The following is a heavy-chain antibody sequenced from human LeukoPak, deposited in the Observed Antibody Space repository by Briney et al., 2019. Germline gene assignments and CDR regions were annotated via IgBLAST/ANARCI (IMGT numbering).Heavy chain of an antibody. J-gene: IGHJ4*02. CDR3: ARDRGYSSSWYYFDY. CDR1: GFTFSSYA. Sequence: GGSLRLSCAASGFTFSSYAMHWVRQAPGKGLEWVAVILYDGSNKYYADSVKGRFTISRDNSKNTLYLQMNSLRAEDTAVYYCARDRGYSSSWYYFDYWGQGTLVTVSS. CDR2: ILYDGSNK. D-gene: IGHD6-13*01. V-gene: IGHV3-30-3*01.